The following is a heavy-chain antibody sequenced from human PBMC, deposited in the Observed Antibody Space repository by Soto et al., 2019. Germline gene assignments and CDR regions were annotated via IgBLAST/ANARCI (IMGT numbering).Heavy chain of an antibody. CDR2: IIPILGIA. CDR3: ARDGQGSSSSSGALLIDY. Sequence: GASVKVSCKASGGTFSSYSISWVRQAPGQGLEWMGRIIPILGIANYAQKFQGRVTITADKSTSTAYMELSSLRSEDTAVYYCARDGQGSSSSSGALLIDYWGQGTLVTVSS. CDR1: GGTFSSYS. V-gene: IGHV1-69*04. D-gene: IGHD6-6*01. J-gene: IGHJ4*02.